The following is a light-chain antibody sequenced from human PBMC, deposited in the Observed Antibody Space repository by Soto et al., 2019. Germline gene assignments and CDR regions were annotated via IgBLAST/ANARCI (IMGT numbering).Light chain of an antibody. CDR2: GNS. CDR3: QSYDSSLSGSHVV. J-gene: IGLJ2*01. CDR1: SSNIGAGYD. V-gene: IGLV1-40*01. Sequence: QSVLTQPPSVSGAPGQRVTISCTGSSSNIGAGYDVHWYQQLPGTAPKLLIYGNSNRPSGVPDRFSGSKSGTSASLAITGLQAEAEADYYCQSYDSSLSGSHVVFGGGTKVTVL.